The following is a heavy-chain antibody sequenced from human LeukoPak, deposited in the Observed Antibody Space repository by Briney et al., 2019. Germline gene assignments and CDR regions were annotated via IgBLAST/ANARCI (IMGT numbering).Heavy chain of an antibody. V-gene: IGHV3-74*01. Sequence: GGSLRLSCAASAFTFSGYWVHWVRQTPGKGLVWLSRITPDGSGTSYADSVKGRFTISRGNAKNTLYLQMNSLRAEDTAVYYCARDVVYGSGSLDYWGQGTLVTVSS. D-gene: IGHD3-10*01. CDR3: ARDVVYGSGSLDY. J-gene: IGHJ4*02. CDR2: ITPDGSGT. CDR1: AFTFSGYW.